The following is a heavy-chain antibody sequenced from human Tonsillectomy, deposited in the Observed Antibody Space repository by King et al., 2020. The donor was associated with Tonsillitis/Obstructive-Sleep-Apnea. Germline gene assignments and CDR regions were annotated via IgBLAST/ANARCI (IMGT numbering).Heavy chain of an antibody. Sequence: VQLQQWGAGLLKPSETLSLTCAVYGGSFSGDNWTWIRQPPGKGLEWIGVINHSGSTNYNPSLKSRVTISVDTSKNQFSLKLSSVTAADTAGYYCAGGRGYCSSTTCGNAFDIWGQGTLVTVCS. D-gene: IGHD2-2*01. CDR3: AGGRGYCSSTTCGNAFDI. CDR1: GGSFSGDN. CDR2: INHSGST. J-gene: IGHJ3*02. V-gene: IGHV4-34*01.